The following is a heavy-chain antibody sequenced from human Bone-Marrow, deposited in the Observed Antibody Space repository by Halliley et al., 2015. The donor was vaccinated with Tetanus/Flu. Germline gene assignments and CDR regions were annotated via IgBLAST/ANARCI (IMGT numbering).Heavy chain of an antibody. D-gene: IGHD2-8*01. V-gene: IGHV4-59*01. CDR2: ISYRGST. Sequence: EWFGFISYRGSTNYNPSLERRVTLSVDTSKNQFSPRLTSVTAADTAVYYCVRDAYASSHFDYWGQGRLVTVSS. CDR3: VRDAYASSHFDY. J-gene: IGHJ4*02.